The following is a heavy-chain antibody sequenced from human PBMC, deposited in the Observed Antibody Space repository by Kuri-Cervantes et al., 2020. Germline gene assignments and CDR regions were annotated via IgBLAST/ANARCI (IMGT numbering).Heavy chain of an antibody. Sequence: GESLKISCAASGFTFSSYWMSWVRQAPGKGLEWVANIKQDGSEKYYVDSVKGRFTISRDNAKNSLYLQMNSLRDEDTAVYYCARAVHQLLIDYWGQGTLVTVSS. CDR3: ARAVHQLLIDY. CDR1: GFTFSSYW. CDR2: IKQDGSEK. V-gene: IGHV3-7*01. D-gene: IGHD2-2*01. J-gene: IGHJ4*02.